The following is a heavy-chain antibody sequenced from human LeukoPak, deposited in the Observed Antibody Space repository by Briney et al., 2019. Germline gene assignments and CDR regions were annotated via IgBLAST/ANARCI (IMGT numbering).Heavy chain of an antibody. CDR2: ISYDGSNK. J-gene: IGHJ5*02. Sequence: PGGSLRLSCAASGFTFSSYAMHWVRQAPDKGLEWVAVISYDGSNKYYADSVKGRFTISRDNSKNTLYLQMNSLSAEDTAVYYCVRDSAHTVVVPAVIAPGLDNWFDPWGQGTLVTVSS. V-gene: IGHV3-30-3*01. D-gene: IGHD2-2*01. CDR1: GFTFSSYA. CDR3: VRDSAHTVVVPAVIAPGLDNWFDP.